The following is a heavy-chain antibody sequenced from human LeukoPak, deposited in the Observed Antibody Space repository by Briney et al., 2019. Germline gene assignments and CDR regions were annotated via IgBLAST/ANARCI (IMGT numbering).Heavy chain of an antibody. CDR1: GYTFTGYY. D-gene: IGHD6-13*01. CDR3: ARDSPDKAAARMDV. V-gene: IGHV1-2*02. Sequence: ASVKVSCKASGYTFTGYYMHWVRQAPGQGLEWMGWINPNSGGTNYAQKFQGRVTMTRDTSISTAYMEPSRLRSDDTAVYYCARDSPDKAAARMDVWGKGTTVTVSS. CDR2: INPNSGGT. J-gene: IGHJ6*04.